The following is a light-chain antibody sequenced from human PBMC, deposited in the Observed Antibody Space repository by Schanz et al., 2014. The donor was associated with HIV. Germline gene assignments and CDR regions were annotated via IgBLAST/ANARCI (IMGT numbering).Light chain of an antibody. V-gene: IGKV3-20*01. CDR2: GAS. CDR1: QSVSSN. CDR3: QHYGGSPGT. J-gene: IGKJ2*01. Sequence: EIVLTQSPGTLSVSPGERATLSCRASQSVSSNLAWYQQKPGQAPRLLIYGASSRATGVPDRFSGSGSGTDFTLTISRLEPEDFTVYYCQHYGGSPGTFGRGTKLEI.